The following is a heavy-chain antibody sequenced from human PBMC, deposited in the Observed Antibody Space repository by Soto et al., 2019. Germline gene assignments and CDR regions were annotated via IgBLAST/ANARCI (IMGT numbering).Heavy chain of an antibody. CDR1: GGSVSSGSYY. J-gene: IGHJ5*02. CDR3: ARAGYYYDSSRLNWFDP. V-gene: IGHV4-61*01. CDR2: IYYSGST. D-gene: IGHD3-22*01. Sequence: WETLSLTCTVSGGSVSSGSYYWSWIRQPPGKGLEWIGYIYYSGSTNYNPSLKSRVTISVDTSKNQFSLKLSSVTAADTAVYYCARAGYYYDSSRLNWFDPWGQGTLVTSPQ.